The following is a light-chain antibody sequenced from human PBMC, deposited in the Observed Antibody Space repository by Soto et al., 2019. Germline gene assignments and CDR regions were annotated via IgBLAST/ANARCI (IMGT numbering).Light chain of an antibody. Sequence: DIQMTQSPSSLSASVGDEVTITCQATQAISVSLNWYQHQPGRAPRLLIYDVYHLQTGVPSRFSGSGSGTEFILTIRNLQPEDVGAYYCQQYHHLPITLGGGTKVDI. CDR2: DVY. J-gene: IGKJ4*01. V-gene: IGKV1-33*01. CDR3: QQYHHLPIT. CDR1: QAISVS.